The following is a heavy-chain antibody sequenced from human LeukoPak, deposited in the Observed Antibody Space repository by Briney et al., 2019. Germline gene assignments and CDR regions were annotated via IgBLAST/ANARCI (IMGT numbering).Heavy chain of an antibody. CDR1: VGFIIRHY. V-gene: IGHV4-59*11. CDR3: ARWSGYALD. CDR2: IYYSGST. J-gene: IGHJ4*02. D-gene: IGHD2-2*01. Sequence: SWALPLTFTGSVGFIIRHYCSWMGQPAPRELEGMGYIYYSGSTNYNPSLKRRVNMSIDTSKNQYSLKQSSVPAADTAVYYCARWSGYALDWGQGTLVTVSS.